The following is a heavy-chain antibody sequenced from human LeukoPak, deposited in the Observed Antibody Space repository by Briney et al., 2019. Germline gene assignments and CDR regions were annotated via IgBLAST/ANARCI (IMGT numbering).Heavy chain of an antibody. Sequence: GGSLRLSCAASGFTFSSYWMTWVRQAPGKGLEWVTNIKENGSQKNYVDSVKGRFTISRDNARNLVYLQMDRLRAEDTAVYYCARDRAYSSFDIWGQGTLVTVSS. V-gene: IGHV3-7*01. CDR2: IKENGSQK. CDR3: ARDRAYSSFDI. CDR1: GFTFSSYW. D-gene: IGHD2-15*01. J-gene: IGHJ4*02.